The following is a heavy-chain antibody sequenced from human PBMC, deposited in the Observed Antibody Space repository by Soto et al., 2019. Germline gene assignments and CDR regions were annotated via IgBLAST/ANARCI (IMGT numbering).Heavy chain of an antibody. CDR3: AKALRYFDWLLRPWNSMDV. CDR2: ISGSGDST. J-gene: IGHJ6*02. V-gene: IGHV3-23*01. Sequence: PGVSLRLSCASSGSPSSNYAMSWVRQTTGKGLEWVSTISGSGDSTYYADSVKGRFTISRDNSRNTLYLQMNSLRAEDTAVYYCAKALRYFDWLLRPWNSMDVWGQGPTVTVAS. CDR1: GSPSSNYA. D-gene: IGHD3-9*01.